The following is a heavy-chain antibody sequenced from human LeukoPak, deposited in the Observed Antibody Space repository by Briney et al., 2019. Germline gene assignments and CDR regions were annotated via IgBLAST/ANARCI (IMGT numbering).Heavy chain of an antibody. CDR1: GFNVGSNY. CDR3: ARVYGKTVTSYY. J-gene: IGHJ4*02. D-gene: IGHD4-17*01. V-gene: IGHV3-48*01. Sequence: GGSLRLSCAASGFNVGSNYMTWVRQAPGKGLEWVSYISSSSSTIYYADSVKGRFTISRDNAKNSLYLQMNSLRAEDTAVYYCARVYGKTVTSYYWGQGTLVTVSS. CDR2: ISSSSSTI.